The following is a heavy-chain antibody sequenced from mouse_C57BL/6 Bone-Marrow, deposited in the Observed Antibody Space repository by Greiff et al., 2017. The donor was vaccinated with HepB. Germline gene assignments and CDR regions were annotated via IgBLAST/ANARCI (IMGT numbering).Heavy chain of an antibody. CDR2: ISNGGGST. Sequence: EVKLVESGGGLVQPGGSLKLSCAASGFTFSDYYMYWVRQTPEKRLEWVAYISNGGGSTYYPDTVKGRFTISRDNAKNTLYLQMSRLKSEDTAMYYCARRDHYYAMDYWGQGTSVTVSS. J-gene: IGHJ4*01. CDR3: ARRDHYYAMDY. CDR1: GFTFSDYY. V-gene: IGHV5-12*01. D-gene: IGHD3-3*01.